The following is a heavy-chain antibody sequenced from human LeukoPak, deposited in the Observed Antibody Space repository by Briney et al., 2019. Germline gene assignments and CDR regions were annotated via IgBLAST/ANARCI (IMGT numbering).Heavy chain of an antibody. CDR1: GFTFSDYY. CDR3: ARDNYYDSSGSDYFDY. J-gene: IGHJ4*02. CDR2: ISSSGSTI. D-gene: IGHD3-22*01. Sequence: GGSLRLSCAASGFTFSDYYMSWIRQAPGKGLEWASYISSSGSTIYYADSVKGRFTISRDNAKNSLYLQMNSLRAEDTAVYYCARDNYYDSSGSDYFDYWGQGTLVTVSS. V-gene: IGHV3-11*01.